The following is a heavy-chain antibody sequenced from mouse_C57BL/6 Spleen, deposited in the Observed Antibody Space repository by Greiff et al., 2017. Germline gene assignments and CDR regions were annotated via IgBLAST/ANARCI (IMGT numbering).Heavy chain of an antibody. J-gene: IGHJ4*01. D-gene: IGHD3-3*01. CDR2: ISSGGDYI. V-gene: IGHV5-9-1*02. CDR1: GFTFSSYA. CDR3: TRDPYWLSMDY. Sequence: EVMLVESGEGLVKPGGSLKLSCAASGFTFSSYAMSWVRQTPEKRLEWVAYISSGGDYIYYADTVKGRFTISRDNARNTLYLQMSSLKSEDTAMYYCTRDPYWLSMDYWGQGTSVTVSS.